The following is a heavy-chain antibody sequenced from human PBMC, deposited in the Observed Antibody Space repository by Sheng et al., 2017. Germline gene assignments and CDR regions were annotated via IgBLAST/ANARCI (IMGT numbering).Heavy chain of an antibody. J-gene: IGHJ6*03. CDR1: GFTFTSSA. D-gene: IGHD3-3*01. CDR2: IVVGSGNT. Sequence: QMQLVQSGPEVKKPGTSVKVSCKASGFTFTSSAVQWVRQARGQRLEWIGWIVVGSGNTNYAQKFQERVTITRDMSTSTAYMELSSLRSEDTAVYYCAEGRFLDRQWGYYYYYMDVWGKGTTVTVSS. V-gene: IGHV1-58*01. CDR3: AEGRFLDRQWGYYYYYMDV.